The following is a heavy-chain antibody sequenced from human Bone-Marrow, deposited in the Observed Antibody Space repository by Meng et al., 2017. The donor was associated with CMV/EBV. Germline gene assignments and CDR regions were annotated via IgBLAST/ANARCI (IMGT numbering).Heavy chain of an antibody. CDR3: ARDRPDIVVVPAGNYYYYYGMDV. J-gene: IGHJ6*02. CDR1: GYTFTGYY. D-gene: IGHD2-2*01. CDR2: INPNSGGT. V-gene: IGHV1-2*06. Sequence: ASVKVSCKASGYTFTGYYMHWVRQAPGQGLEWMGRINPNSGGTNYTQKFQGRVTMTRDTSTSTVYMELSSLRSEDTAVYYCARDRPDIVVVPAGNYYYYYGMDVWGQGTTV.